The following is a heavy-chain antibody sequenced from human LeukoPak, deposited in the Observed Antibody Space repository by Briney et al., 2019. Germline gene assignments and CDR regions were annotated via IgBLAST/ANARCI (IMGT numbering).Heavy chain of an antibody. D-gene: IGHD1-26*01. Sequence: GGSLRLSCAASGFTFSSYWMSWVRQAPGKGLEWVANIKQDGSEKYYVDSVKGRFTISRDNAKNSLYLQMNSLRAEDTAVYYCARDSGSYSYDAYDIWGKGTMVTVSS. CDR3: ARDSGSYSYDAYDI. CDR1: GFTFSSYW. V-gene: IGHV3-7*03. J-gene: IGHJ3*02. CDR2: IKQDGSEK.